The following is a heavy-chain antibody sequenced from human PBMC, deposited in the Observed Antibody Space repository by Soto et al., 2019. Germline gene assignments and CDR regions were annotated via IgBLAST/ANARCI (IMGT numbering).Heavy chain of an antibody. CDR3: ARAYSSSWYNFAY. D-gene: IGHD6-13*01. CDR1: GGTFSSYT. Sequence: QVQLEQSGAEVKKPGSSVKVSCKASGGTFSSYTISWVRQAPGQGLEWMGRIIPILGIANYAQKFQGRVTITADKPTSTAYMELSSLRSEDTAVYYCARAYSSSWYNFAYWGQGTLVTVSS. CDR2: IIPILGIA. V-gene: IGHV1-69*02. J-gene: IGHJ4*02.